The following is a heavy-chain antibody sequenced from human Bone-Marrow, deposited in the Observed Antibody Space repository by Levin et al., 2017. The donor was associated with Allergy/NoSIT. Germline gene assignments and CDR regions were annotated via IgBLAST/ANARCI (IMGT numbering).Heavy chain of an antibody. CDR1: GFSLRNSGVG. CDR2: IYWDDDK. Sequence: KGSGPTLVKPTETLTLTCTFSGFSLRNSGVGVGWIRQPPGKALEWLALIYWDDDKRYRSSLKRRLTITKDTSKNQVVLTMTNMDPVDTATYYCAHLYYYGSGSFLNWFDPWGQGMLVTVSS. D-gene: IGHD3-10*01. CDR3: AHLYYYGSGSFLNWFDP. V-gene: IGHV2-5*02. J-gene: IGHJ5*02.